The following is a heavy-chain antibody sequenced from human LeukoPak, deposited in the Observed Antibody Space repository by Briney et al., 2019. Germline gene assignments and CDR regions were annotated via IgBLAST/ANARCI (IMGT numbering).Heavy chain of an antibody. D-gene: IGHD6-19*01. Sequence: SETLSLTCAVSGDSISYHNYYWDWIRQPPGKGLEWIGTVYYTGNTYYNPSLKSRVAISVDSSKNQFSLQLTSMTAADTAVYYCARLRAMAGHRGGFDFWGRGTMVTVSS. CDR2: VYYTGNT. V-gene: IGHV4-39*01. CDR3: ARLRAMAGHRGGFDF. J-gene: IGHJ3*01. CDR1: GDSISYHNYY.